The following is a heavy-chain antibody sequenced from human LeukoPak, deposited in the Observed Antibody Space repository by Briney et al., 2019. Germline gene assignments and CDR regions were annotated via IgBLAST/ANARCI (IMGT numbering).Heavy chain of an antibody. CDR3: ARHVPEHSSVTSCWGT. D-gene: IGHD2-2*01. J-gene: IGHJ5*02. CDR2: IHYSGST. V-gene: IGHV4-39*01. Sequence: SETLSLTCTVSGGAVSTTGHYSGWMRQAPGKGPEWIGSIHYSGSTSYKSSLKSRVTLSVDTSKNQFSLKLRSVTPADTAVYYGARHVPEHSSVTSCWGTWGQGTLVTVAS. CDR1: GGAVSTTGHY.